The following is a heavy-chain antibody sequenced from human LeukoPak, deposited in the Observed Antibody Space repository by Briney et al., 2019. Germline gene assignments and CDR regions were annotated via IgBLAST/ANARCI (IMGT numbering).Heavy chain of an antibody. V-gene: IGHV4-39*01. J-gene: IGHJ4*02. D-gene: IGHD6-13*01. CDR3: ARFGIAFDY. CDR2: IYYSGST. CDR1: GGSISSSSYY. Sequence: SETLFLTCTVSGGSISSSSYYWGWIRQPPGKGLEWIGSIYYSGSTYYNPSLKSRVTISVDTSKNQFSLKLSSVTAADTAVYYCARFGIAFDYWGQGTLVTVSS.